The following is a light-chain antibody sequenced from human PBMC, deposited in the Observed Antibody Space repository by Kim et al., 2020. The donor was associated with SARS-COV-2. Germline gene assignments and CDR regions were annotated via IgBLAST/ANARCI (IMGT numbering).Light chain of an antibody. V-gene: IGLV2-8*01. J-gene: IGLJ2*01. CDR1: SSDIGGYDY. CDR2: EVS. CDR3: SAYAGSNNLI. Sequence: GQSVTISCAGTSSDIGGYDYVSWYQQHPGKAPKLVIYEVSKRPSGVPDRFSGSKSGTTASLTVSRLQAEDEADYFCSAYAGSNNLIFGGGTQLTVL.